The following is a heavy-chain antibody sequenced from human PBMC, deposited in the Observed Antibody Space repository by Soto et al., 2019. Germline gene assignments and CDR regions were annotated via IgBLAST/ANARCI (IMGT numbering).Heavy chain of an antibody. D-gene: IGHD6-19*01. V-gene: IGHV1-18*04. CDR1: GYTFTSYG. CDR2: ISAYNGNT. Sequence: ASVKVSCKASGYTFTSYGISWVRQAPGQGLEWMGWISAYNGNTNYAQKLQGRVTMTTDTSTSTAYMELRSLRSDDTAVYYCARDSRIAEAGYYGMDVWGQGTKVTVSS. CDR3: ARDSRIAEAGYYGMDV. J-gene: IGHJ6*02.